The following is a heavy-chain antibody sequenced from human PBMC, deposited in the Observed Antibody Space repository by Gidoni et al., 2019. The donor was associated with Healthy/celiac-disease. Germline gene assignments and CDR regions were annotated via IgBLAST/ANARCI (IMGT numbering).Heavy chain of an antibody. D-gene: IGHD4-4*01. CDR2: ISYDGSNK. J-gene: IGHJ6*02. CDR1: GFTFSSYG. V-gene: IGHV3-30*18. CDR3: AKNLDYSNYLLELGGMDV. Sequence: VQPGRSLRLSCAASGFTFSSYGMHWVRQAPGKGLELVAVISYDGSNKYYADSVKGRFTISRDNSKNTLYLQMNSLRAEDTAVYYCAKNLDYSNYLLELGGMDVWGQGTTVTVSS.